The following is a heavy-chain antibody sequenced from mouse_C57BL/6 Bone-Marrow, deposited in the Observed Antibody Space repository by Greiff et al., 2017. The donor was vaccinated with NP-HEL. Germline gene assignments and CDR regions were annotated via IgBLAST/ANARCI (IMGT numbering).Heavy chain of an antibody. CDR1: GYTFTSYW. V-gene: IGHV1-64*01. J-gene: IGHJ3*01. CDR3: AEGNWDEGFDY. Sequence: VKVVESGAELVKPGASVKLSCKASGYTFTSYWMHWVKQRPGQGLEWIGMIHPNSGSTNYNEKFKSKATLTVDKSSITAYMQLSSLTSEDSAVYYCAEGNWDEGFDYWGQGTLVTVSA. D-gene: IGHD4-1*01. CDR2: IHPNSGST.